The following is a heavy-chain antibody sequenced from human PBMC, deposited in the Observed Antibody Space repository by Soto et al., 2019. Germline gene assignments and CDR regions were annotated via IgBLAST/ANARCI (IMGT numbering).Heavy chain of an antibody. CDR2: IYYSGST. D-gene: IGHD4-17*01. Sequence: PSETLSLTCTVSGGSISSYYWSWIRQPPGKGLEWIGYIYYSGSTNYNPSLKSRVTISVDTSKNQFSLKLSSVTAADTAVYYCASHDYGDYVFQHWGQGTLVTVSS. V-gene: IGHV4-59*01. CDR3: ASHDYGDYVFQH. J-gene: IGHJ1*01. CDR1: GGSISSYY.